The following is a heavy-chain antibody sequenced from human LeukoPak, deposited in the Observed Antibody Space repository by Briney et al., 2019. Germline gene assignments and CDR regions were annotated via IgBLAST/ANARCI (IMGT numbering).Heavy chain of an antibody. D-gene: IGHD3-22*01. J-gene: IGHJ3*02. V-gene: IGHV3-15*01. CDR3: TTGVIYYYDSSGYSDAFDI. CDR2: IKRKTDGGTT. Sequence: GGSLRLSCAASGFTFSNAWMSWVRQAPGKGLERVGRIKRKTDGGTTDYAAPVKGRFTISRDDSKNTLYLQMNSLKTEDTAVYYCTTGVIYYYDSSGYSDAFDIWGQGTMVTVSS. CDR1: GFTFSNAW.